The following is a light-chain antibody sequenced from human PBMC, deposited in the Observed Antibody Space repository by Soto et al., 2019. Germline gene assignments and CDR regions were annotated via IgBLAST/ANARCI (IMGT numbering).Light chain of an antibody. CDR2: DNS. J-gene: IGLJ2*01. V-gene: IGLV1-51*01. CDR1: SSNVGNNF. CDR3: GTWDTKLNAVV. Sequence: QSVLTQPPSMSAAPGQKVTITCSGSSSNVGNNFVSWYQQLPGTAPKLLIFDNSQRPSGIPDRFFGSKSGTSATLAITGPQTGDEAVYYCGTWDTKLNAVVFGGGTKVTVL.